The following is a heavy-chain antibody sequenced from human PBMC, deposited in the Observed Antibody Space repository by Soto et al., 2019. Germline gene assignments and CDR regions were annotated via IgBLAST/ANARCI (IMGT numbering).Heavy chain of an antibody. J-gene: IGHJ5*02. V-gene: IGHV4-39*01. D-gene: IGHD2-2*02. Sequence: SETLSLTCTVSGGSISSSSYYWGWIRQPPGKGLEWIGSIYYSGGTYYNPSLKSRVTISVDTSKNQFSLKLSSVTAADTAVYYCARGYCSSTICYIWDNWFDPWGQGTLVTVSS. CDR1: GGSISSSSYY. CDR3: ARGYCSSTICYIWDNWFDP. CDR2: IYYSGGT.